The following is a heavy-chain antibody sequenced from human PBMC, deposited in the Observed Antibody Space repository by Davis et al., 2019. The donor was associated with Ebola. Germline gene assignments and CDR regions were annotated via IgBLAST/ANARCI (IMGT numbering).Heavy chain of an antibody. CDR1: GFTFSSYW. CDR3: ARDKSPGVLTGYDAFDI. Sequence: GESLKISCAASGFTFSSYWMSWVRQAPGKGLEWVANIKQDGSEKYYVDSVKGRFTISRDNAKNSLYLQMNSLRAEDTAVYYCARDKSPGVLTGYDAFDIWGQGTMVTVSS. V-gene: IGHV3-7*03. CDR2: IKQDGSEK. J-gene: IGHJ3*02. D-gene: IGHD3-9*01.